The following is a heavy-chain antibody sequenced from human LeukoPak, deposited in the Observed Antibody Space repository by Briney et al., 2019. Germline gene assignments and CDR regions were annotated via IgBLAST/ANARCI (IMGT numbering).Heavy chain of an antibody. Sequence: SETLSLTCAVYGGSFSGYYWSWIRQPPGKGLEWIGEINHSGSTNYNPSLKSRVTISVDMSKNQFSLKLSSVTAADTAVYYCAVNYGDYVGYYYGMDVWGQGTTVTVSS. V-gene: IGHV4-34*01. CDR1: GGSFSGYY. J-gene: IGHJ6*02. CDR3: AVNYGDYVGYYYGMDV. D-gene: IGHD4-17*01. CDR2: INHSGST.